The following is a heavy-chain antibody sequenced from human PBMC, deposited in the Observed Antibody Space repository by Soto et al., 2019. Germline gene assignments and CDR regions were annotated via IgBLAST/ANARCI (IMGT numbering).Heavy chain of an antibody. CDR2: ISAYNGNT. Sequence: ASVKVSCQASGYTFTSYGISWVRQAPGQGLEWMGWISAYNGNTNYAQKLQGRVTMTTDTSTSTAYMELRSLRSDDTAVYYCGRDLYGYYDSSGYYYGYWGQGTLVTVSS. CDR1: GYTFTSYG. J-gene: IGHJ4*02. V-gene: IGHV1-18*01. D-gene: IGHD3-22*01. CDR3: GRDLYGYYDSSGYYYGY.